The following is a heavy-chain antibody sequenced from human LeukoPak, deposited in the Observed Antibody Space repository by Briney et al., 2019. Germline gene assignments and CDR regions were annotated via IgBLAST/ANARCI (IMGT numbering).Heavy chain of an antibody. J-gene: IGHJ4*02. Sequence: SVEVSCKASGGTFSSYAISWVRQAPGQGLEWMGGIIPIFGTANYAQKFQGRVTMTTDTSTSTAYMELRGLRSDDTAVYYCARGSSNWNYQYYFDYWGQGTLVTVSS. V-gene: IGHV1-69*05. CDR3: ARGSSNWNYQYYFDY. D-gene: IGHD1-7*01. CDR1: GGTFSSYA. CDR2: IIPIFGTA.